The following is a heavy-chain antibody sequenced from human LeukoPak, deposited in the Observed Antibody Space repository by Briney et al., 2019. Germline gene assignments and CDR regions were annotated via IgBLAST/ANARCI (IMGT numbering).Heavy chain of an antibody. V-gene: IGHV3-48*03. D-gene: IGHD6-13*01. J-gene: IGHJ4*02. CDR3: ARESAAAPLEFDY. CDR1: GFTFSSYE. Sequence: QPGGSLRLSCAASGFTFSSYEMNWVRQAPGKGLEWVSYISSSGSTIYYADSVKGRFTISRDNAKNSLYLQMNSLRAEDTAVYYCARESAAAPLEFDYWGQGTLVTVSS. CDR2: ISSSGSTI.